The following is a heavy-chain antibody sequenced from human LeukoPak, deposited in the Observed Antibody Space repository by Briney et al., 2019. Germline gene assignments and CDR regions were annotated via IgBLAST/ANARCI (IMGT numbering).Heavy chain of an antibody. D-gene: IGHD3-16*02. CDR3: TRGAERLGELSANDAFDI. Sequence: GGSLRLSCTASGFTFGDYAMSWFRQAPGKGLEWVGFIRSKAYGGTTEYAASVKGRFTISRDDSKSIAYLQMNSLKTEDTAVYYCTRGAERLGELSANDAFDIWGQGTMVAVSS. V-gene: IGHV3-49*03. J-gene: IGHJ3*02. CDR2: IRSKAYGGTT. CDR1: GFTFGDYA.